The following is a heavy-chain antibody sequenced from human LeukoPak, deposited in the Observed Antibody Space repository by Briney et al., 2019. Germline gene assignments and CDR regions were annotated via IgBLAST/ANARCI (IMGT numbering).Heavy chain of an antibody. CDR2: ISGSGVAT. Sequence: GGSLRLSCAASGFTFSNYAMSWVRQARRKGLEWVSGISGSGVATYYADSVKGRFTISRDNSKNTLYLQMNSLRAEDTAIYYCAKDRATVAWFDPWGQGTLVSVSS. CDR3: AKDRATVAWFDP. V-gene: IGHV3-23*01. D-gene: IGHD4-11*01. J-gene: IGHJ5*02. CDR1: GFTFSNYA.